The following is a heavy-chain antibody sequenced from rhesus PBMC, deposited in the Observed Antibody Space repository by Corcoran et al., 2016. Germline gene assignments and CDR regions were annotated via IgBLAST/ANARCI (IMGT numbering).Heavy chain of an antibody. CDR1: GGSISSNY. CDR2: IYGSSGST. V-gene: IGHV4-160*01. D-gene: IGHD6-13*01. J-gene: IGHJ4*01. Sequence: QVQLQESGPGLVKPSETLSLTCAVSGGSISSNYWSWIRPPPGKGLEWIGYIYGSSGSTHYNPSLKSRVTISTDTSKNQCSLKLSSVTAADTAVYYCARGTIAAGLPLSFDYWGQGVLVTVSS. CDR3: ARGTIAAGLPLSFDY.